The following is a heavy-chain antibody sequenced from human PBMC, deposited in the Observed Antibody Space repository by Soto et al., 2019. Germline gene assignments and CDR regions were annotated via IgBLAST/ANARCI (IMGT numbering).Heavy chain of an antibody. CDR1: GYSFSSYW. CDR3: ARPPQSPVEVPY. V-gene: IGHV5-51*01. CDR2: IYPGDSDT. J-gene: IGHJ4*02. Sequence: PGESRKISCKGSGYSFSSYWIGWVRQMPGKGLEWVGIIYPGDSDTKYSPSFQGQVTISADKSISTAYLQWSSLKASDTAIYYCARPPQSPVEVPYWGQGTLVTVSS.